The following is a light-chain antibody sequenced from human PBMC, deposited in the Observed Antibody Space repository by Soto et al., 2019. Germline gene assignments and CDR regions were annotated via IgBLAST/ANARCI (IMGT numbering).Light chain of an antibody. CDR1: QSFSSSY. V-gene: IGKV3-20*01. CDR3: QQYGSSLT. Sequence: EIVLTQSPGTLSLSPGERATLSCRASQSFSSSYLAWYQQKPGQAPRLLIYGASSRATGITDRFSGSGSGTDFTLTISRLDPEDFAVYYCQQYGSSLTLGGEINVDIK. CDR2: GAS. J-gene: IGKJ4*01.